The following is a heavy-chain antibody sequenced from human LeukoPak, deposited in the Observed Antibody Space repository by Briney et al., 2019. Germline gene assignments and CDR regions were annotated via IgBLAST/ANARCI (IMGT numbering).Heavy chain of an antibody. CDR3: ARFFHRVATSPRPDYFGY. CDR2: IYYSGST. Sequence: SETLSLTCTVSGGSISSSSYYWGWIRQPPGKGLEWIGSIYYSGSTYYNPSLKSRVTISVDTSKNQFSLKLSSVTAADTAVYYCARFFHRVATSPRPDYFGYWGQGTLVTVSS. CDR1: GGSISSSSYY. D-gene: IGHD3-3*01. V-gene: IGHV4-39*01. J-gene: IGHJ4*02.